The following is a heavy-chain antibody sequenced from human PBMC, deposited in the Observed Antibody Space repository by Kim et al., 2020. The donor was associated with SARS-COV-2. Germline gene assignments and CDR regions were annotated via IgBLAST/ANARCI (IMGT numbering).Heavy chain of an antibody. V-gene: IGHV3-23*01. D-gene: IGHD3-9*01. CDR1: GFTFSSYA. CDR3: AKDSDYDILTGYLGFDY. CDR2: ISGSGGST. Sequence: GGSLRLSCAASGFTFSSYAMSWVRQAPGKGLEWVSAISGSGGSTYYADSVKGRFTISRDNSENTLYLQMNSLRAEDTAVYYCAKDSDYDILTGYLGFDYWGQGTLVTVSS. J-gene: IGHJ4*02.